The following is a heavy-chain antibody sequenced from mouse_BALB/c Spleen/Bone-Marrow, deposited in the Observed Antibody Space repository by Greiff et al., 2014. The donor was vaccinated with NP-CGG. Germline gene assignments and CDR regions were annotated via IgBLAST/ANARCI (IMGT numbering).Heavy chain of an antibody. CDR1: GFTFSSFG. Sequence: EVQVVESGGGLVQPGGSRKLSCAASGFTFSSFGMHWVRQAPERGLEWVAYISSGSSTIFYADTVKGRFTISRDNPKNTLFLQMTSLRSEDTAMYYCTRGGNWEDFDDWGQGTTLTVSS. CDR3: TRGGNWEDFDD. J-gene: IGHJ2*01. D-gene: IGHD4-1*01. V-gene: IGHV5-17*02. CDR2: ISSGSSTI.